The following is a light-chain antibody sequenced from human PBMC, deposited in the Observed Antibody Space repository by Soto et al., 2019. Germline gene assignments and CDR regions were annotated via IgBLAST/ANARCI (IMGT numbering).Light chain of an antibody. Sequence: QSALTQPPSVSGAPGQRVTISCTGSSSNIGAGYDVRWYQQSPGTAPKLLIYHNSNRPSGVPDRFSGSTSGTSASLAITGLQAEDEADYYCSSYTNINTRACVFGTGTKVTVL. CDR2: HNS. CDR3: SSYTNINTRACV. V-gene: IGLV1-40*01. J-gene: IGLJ1*01. CDR1: SSNIGAGYD.